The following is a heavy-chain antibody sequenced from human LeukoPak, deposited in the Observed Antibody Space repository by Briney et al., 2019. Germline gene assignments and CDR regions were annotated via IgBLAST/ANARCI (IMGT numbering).Heavy chain of an antibody. CDR1: GGSISSYY. D-gene: IGHD3-10*01. CDR2: IYTSGST. V-gene: IGHV4-4*07. J-gene: IGHJ6*02. Sequence: SETLSLTCTVSGGSISSYYWSWIRQPAGKGLEWIGRIYTSGSTNYNPSLKSRVTMSVDTPKNQFSLKLSSVTAADTAVYYCARGLGGFGELSKPLPDYYYGMDIWGQGTTVTVSS. CDR3: ARGLGGFGELSKPLPDYYYGMDI.